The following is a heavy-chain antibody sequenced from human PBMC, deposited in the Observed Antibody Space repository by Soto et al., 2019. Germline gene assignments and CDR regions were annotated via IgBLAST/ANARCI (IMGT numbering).Heavy chain of an antibody. Sequence: VQLLESGGGLVQPGGSLRLSCAASGFTFNACAMTWVRKAPGKGLEWVSAIGGSGGNRYYAGSVRGRFTISRDNSKDTVDLQMNSLRVEDTAVYYCARVASDYINSVDHWGQGILVSVSS. D-gene: IGHD4-4*01. V-gene: IGHV3-23*01. J-gene: IGHJ4*02. CDR1: GFTFNACA. CDR3: ARVASDYINSVDH. CDR2: IGGSGGNR.